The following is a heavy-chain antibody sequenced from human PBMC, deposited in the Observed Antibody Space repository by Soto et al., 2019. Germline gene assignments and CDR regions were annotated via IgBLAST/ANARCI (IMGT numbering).Heavy chain of an antibody. J-gene: IGHJ2*01. V-gene: IGHV1-3*01. D-gene: IGHD3-10*01. CDR2: INPGNGNT. CDR1: GYTITSYA. CDR3: ARGASSVSTFYFDL. Sequence: QVQVVQSGAEVKKPGASVKVSCKASGYTITSYAMQWVREAPGQRLEWMGWINPGNGNTKNSQKFQGRVTITRDTFASTAYMELSSLRSEDTAVYYCARGASSVSTFYFDLWGRGTLVTVSS.